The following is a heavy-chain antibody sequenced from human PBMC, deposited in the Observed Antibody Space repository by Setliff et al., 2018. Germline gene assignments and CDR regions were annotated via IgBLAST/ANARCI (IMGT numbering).Heavy chain of an antibody. D-gene: IGHD3-10*01. V-gene: IGHV3-48*03. CDR3: ARDPTYGSY. Sequence: GGSLRLSCAASGFTFSSYKMNWVRQAPGKGLEWVSYISSSGTTTYYADPVKGRFTISRDNAENSLYLQMHSLRAEDTAVYYCARDPTYGSYWGQGTLVTVSS. CDR2: ISSSGTTT. CDR1: GFTFSSYK. J-gene: IGHJ4*02.